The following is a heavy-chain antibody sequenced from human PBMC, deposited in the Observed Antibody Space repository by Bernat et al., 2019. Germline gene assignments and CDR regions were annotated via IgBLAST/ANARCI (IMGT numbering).Heavy chain of an antibody. CDR2: MYNGGST. D-gene: IGHD3-16*01. CDR3: ARTGGGAWPPADD. V-gene: IGHV4-39*01. J-gene: IGHJ4*02. Sequence: QLHLQESGPGLVKASETLSLTCTVSGASISSTSYYWGWIRQPPGKGLEWIGTMYNGGSTYYNPSLKSRVTISVDTSKNQFSLKLSSVTAADTAVYYCARTGGGAWPPADDWGQGTLVTVSS. CDR1: GASISSTSYY.